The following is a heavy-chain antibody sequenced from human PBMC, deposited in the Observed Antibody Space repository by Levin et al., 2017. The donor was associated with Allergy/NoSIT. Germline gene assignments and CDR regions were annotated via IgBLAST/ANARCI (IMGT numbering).Heavy chain of an antibody. Sequence: GESLKISCTASGFTFGDYAMSWFRQAPGKGLEWVGFIRSKAYGGTTEYAASVKGRFTISRDDSKSIAYLQMNSLKTEDTAVYYCTRDPQLLYGTPRNSFDYWGQGTLVTVSS. J-gene: IGHJ4*02. V-gene: IGHV3-49*03. CDR1: GFTFGDYA. D-gene: IGHD2-2*02. CDR2: IRSKAYGGTT. CDR3: TRDPQLLYGTPRNSFDY.